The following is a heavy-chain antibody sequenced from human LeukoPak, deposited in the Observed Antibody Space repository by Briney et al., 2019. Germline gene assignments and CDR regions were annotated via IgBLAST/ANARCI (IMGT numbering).Heavy chain of an antibody. V-gene: IGHV4-39*01. CDR1: GGSISSSSYY. J-gene: IGHJ3*02. D-gene: IGHD6-19*01. CDR3: ASLVAGFDAFDI. Sequence: SETLSLTCTVSGGSISSSSYYWGWIRQPPGKVLEWIGSIYYSGSTYYNPSLKSRVTISVDTSKNQFSLKLSSVTAADTAVYYCASLVAGFDAFDIWGQGTMVTVSS. CDR2: IYYSGST.